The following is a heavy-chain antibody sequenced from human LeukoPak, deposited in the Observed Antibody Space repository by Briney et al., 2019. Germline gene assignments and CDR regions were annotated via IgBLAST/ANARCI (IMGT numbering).Heavy chain of an antibody. CDR3: AKDTAMVTYSFVY. CDR2: ISWNSGSI. CDR1: GFTFDDYA. Sequence: GRSLRLSCAASGFTFDDYAMHWVRQAPGKGLEWVSGISWNSGSIGYADSVKGRFTISRDNAKNSLYLQMNSLRAEDAALYYCAKDTAMVTYSFVYWGQGTLVTVSS. D-gene: IGHD5-18*01. V-gene: IGHV3-9*01. J-gene: IGHJ4*02.